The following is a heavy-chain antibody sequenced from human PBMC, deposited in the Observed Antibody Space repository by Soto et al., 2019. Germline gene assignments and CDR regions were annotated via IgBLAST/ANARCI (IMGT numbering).Heavy chain of an antibody. CDR1: GFTFSSYG. CDR2: ISYDGSNK. V-gene: IGHV3-30*18. Sequence: PGGSLRLSCAASGFTFSSYGMHWVRQAPGKGLEWVAVISYDGSNKYYADSVKGRFTISRDNSKNTLYLQMNSLRAEDTAVYYCAKGYDSSGYYHFDYWGQGT. D-gene: IGHD3-22*01. CDR3: AKGYDSSGYYHFDY. J-gene: IGHJ4*02.